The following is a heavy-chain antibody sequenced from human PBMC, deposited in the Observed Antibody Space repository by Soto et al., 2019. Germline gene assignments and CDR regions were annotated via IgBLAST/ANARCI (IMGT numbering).Heavy chain of an antibody. V-gene: IGHV3-21*01. CDR1: GFAFSSYA. CDR2: ISRSRTDM. J-gene: IGHJ4*02. D-gene: IGHD6-13*01. Sequence: EVQLVESGGGLVKPGGSLRLSCAASGFAFSSYAMNWVRQAPGKGLEWVSSISRSRTDMSYADSVRGRFTISRDNAKNSLFLQMNSLRAEDTAVYYCAFYGSTWGDFDSWGQGTLVTVSS. CDR3: AFYGSTWGDFDS.